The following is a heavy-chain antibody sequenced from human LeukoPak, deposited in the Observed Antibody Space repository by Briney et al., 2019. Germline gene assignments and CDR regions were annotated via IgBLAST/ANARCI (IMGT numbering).Heavy chain of an antibody. CDR3: ARGKNVDYDYVWGSYR. Sequence: GASVKVSCKASGYTFTGYYMHWVRQAPGQGLEWMGWSNPNSGGTNYAQKFQGRVTMTRDTSISTAHMELSRLGSDDTAVYSCARGKNVDYDYVWGSYRWGQGTLVTVSS. D-gene: IGHD3-16*01. J-gene: IGHJ4*02. CDR2: SNPNSGGT. CDR1: GYTFTGYY. V-gene: IGHV1-2*02.